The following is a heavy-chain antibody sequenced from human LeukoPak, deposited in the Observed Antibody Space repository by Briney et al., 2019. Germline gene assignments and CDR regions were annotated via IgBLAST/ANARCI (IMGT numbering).Heavy chain of an antibody. CDR2: ISSSSSYI. V-gene: IGHV3-21*01. D-gene: IGHD3-9*01. CDR3: ARVLGYDILTGCLYYFDY. CDR1: GFTFSSYS. J-gene: IGHJ4*02. Sequence: GGSLRLSCAASGFTFSSYSMNWVRQAPGKGLEWVSSISSSSSYIYYADSVKGRFTISRDNAKNSLYLQMNSLRAEDTAVYYCARVLGYDILTGCLYYFDYWGQGTLVTVSS.